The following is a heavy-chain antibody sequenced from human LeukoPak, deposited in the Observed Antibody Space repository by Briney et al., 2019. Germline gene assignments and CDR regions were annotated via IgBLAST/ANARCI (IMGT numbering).Heavy chain of an antibody. V-gene: IGHV3-30*18. CDR1: GFTFSSYS. Sequence: PGGSLRLSCAASGFTFSSYSMNWVRQAPGKGLEWVAVISYDGSNKYYADSVKGRFTISRDNSKNTLYLQMNSLRAEDTAVYYCAKLIDYSSSWFDYWGQGTLVTVSS. J-gene: IGHJ4*02. CDR2: ISYDGSNK. CDR3: AKLIDYSSSWFDY. D-gene: IGHD6-13*01.